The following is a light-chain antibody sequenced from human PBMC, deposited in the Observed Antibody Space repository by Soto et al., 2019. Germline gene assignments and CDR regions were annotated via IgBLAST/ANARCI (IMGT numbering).Light chain of an antibody. CDR3: SSYSTSSALV. J-gene: IGLJ2*01. V-gene: IGLV2-14*03. CDR1: SADIGAFNY. Sequence: QSALTQPAFVSGSPGQSITISCAGTSADIGAFNYVSWYQHHPGKAPKLLIYDVSDRPSGVSTRFSASKSANTASLTISGLQADDEADYYCSSYSTSSALVFGGGTQLTVL. CDR2: DVS.